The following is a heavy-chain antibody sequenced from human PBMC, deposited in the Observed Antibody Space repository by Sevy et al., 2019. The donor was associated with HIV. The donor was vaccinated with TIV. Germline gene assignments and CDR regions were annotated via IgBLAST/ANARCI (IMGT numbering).Heavy chain of an antibody. CDR2: IQHSGST. CDR1: DGSISTYY. D-gene: IGHD3-3*02. V-gene: IGHV4-59*01. Sequence: LETLSLTCSVSDGSISTYYWNWIRQPPGKGLEWIGSIQHSGSTNYSPSLKSRVTISVDTSKNQFSLNLSSVTAADTAVYFCARGLALGYWGQGTLVTVSS. J-gene: IGHJ4*02. CDR3: ARGLALGY.